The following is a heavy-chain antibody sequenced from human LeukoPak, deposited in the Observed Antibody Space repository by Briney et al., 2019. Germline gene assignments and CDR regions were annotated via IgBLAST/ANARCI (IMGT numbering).Heavy chain of an antibody. CDR3: ARDAGSGRQYYFDY. V-gene: IGHV1-18*01. CDR2: ISSYNGNT. J-gene: IGHJ4*02. D-gene: IGHD6-19*01. CDR1: GYTFSNYG. Sequence: ASVKVSCKASGYTFSNYGISWVRQAPGQGLEWMGWISSYNGNTNYAQKFQGRVTMTTDTTTSTVYMELRSLGSDDTVVYYCARDAGSGRQYYFDYWGQGTLVTVSS.